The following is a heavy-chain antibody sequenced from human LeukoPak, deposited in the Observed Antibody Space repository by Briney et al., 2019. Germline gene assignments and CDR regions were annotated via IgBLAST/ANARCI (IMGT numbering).Heavy chain of an antibody. CDR3: ARVGVRRYYYDSSGSDY. Sequence: PGGSLRLSCAASGFTFSSYSMNWVRQAPGKGLEWVSSISSSSSYIYYADPVKGRFTISRDNAKNSLYLQMNSLRAEDTAVYYCARVGVRRYYYDSSGSDYWGQGTLVTVSS. CDR2: ISSSSSYI. J-gene: IGHJ4*02. V-gene: IGHV3-21*01. CDR1: GFTFSSYS. D-gene: IGHD3-22*01.